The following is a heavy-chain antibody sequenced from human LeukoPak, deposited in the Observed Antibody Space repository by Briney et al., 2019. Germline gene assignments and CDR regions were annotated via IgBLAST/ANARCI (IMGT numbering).Heavy chain of an antibody. CDR1: GYTFTSYD. CDR3: ARGGRRSMAGRYGMDV. D-gene: IGHD2/OR15-2a*01. J-gene: IGHJ6*02. Sequence: ASVKVSCKASGYTFTSYDINWVRQATGQGLEWMGWMNPNSGNTGYAQKFQGRVTMTRNTSISTAYMELSSLRSEDTAVYYCARGGRRSMAGRYGMDVWGQGTTVTASS. V-gene: IGHV1-8*01. CDR2: MNPNSGNT.